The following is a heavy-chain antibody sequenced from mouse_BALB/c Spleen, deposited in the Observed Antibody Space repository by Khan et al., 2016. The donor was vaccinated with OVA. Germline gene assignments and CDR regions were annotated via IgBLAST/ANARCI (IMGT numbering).Heavy chain of an antibody. CDR3: ARQPYYHYNIMDY. J-gene: IGHJ4*01. V-gene: IGHV2-6-1*01. CDR1: GFSLTTYG. Sequence: QVQLKESGPGLAAPSQGLSITCTISGFSLTTYGVHWVRQHPGKGLEWLVVIWSDGTTKYNSALKSRLTNTKDNSQRQVFLKMNSLQTDDTAIYFCARQPYYHYNIMDYWGQGTSVTVSS. D-gene: IGHD2-10*01. CDR2: IWSDGTT.